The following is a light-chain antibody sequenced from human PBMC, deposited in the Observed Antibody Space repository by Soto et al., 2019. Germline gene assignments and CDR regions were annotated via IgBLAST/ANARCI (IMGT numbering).Light chain of an antibody. J-gene: IGLJ1*01. V-gene: IGLV1-40*01. CDR3: QSYDSSLSVNYV. CDR2: GNS. CDR1: SSNIGAGYD. Sequence: QSVLTQPPSVSGAPGQRVTISCTGSSSNIGAGYDVHWYQQLPGTAPKLLIYGNSNRRSGVPDRFSGSKSGTSASLAITGLQAEDEADYYCQSYDSSLSVNYVFGTGTKVTVL.